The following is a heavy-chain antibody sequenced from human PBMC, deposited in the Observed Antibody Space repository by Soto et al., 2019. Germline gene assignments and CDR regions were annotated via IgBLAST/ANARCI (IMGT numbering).Heavy chain of an antibody. Sequence: GSLRLSCAASGFTFSGYGMHWVRQAPGKGLEWVASISSGSVYIDFADSVRGRFTISRDDVTNSVSLQMDSLRVEDTGIYYCARYDAFKAFDLWGQGTMVTVSS. V-gene: IGHV3-21*06. CDR3: ARYDAFKAFDL. CDR2: ISSGSVYI. D-gene: IGHD1-1*01. J-gene: IGHJ3*01. CDR1: GFTFSGYG.